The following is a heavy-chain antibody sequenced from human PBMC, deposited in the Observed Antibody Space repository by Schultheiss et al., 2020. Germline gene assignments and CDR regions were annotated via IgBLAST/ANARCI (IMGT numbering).Heavy chain of an antibody. Sequence: ASVKVSCKVSGYTLIELSMHWVRQAPGKGLEWMGGFDPEDGETIYAQKFQGRVTMTEDTSTDTAYMELSSLRSEDTAVYYCATLFGGSGWPRDAFDIWGQGTMVTVSS. CDR3: ATLFGGSGWPRDAFDI. J-gene: IGHJ3*02. D-gene: IGHD6-19*01. V-gene: IGHV1-24*01. CDR2: FDPEDGET. CDR1: GYTLIELS.